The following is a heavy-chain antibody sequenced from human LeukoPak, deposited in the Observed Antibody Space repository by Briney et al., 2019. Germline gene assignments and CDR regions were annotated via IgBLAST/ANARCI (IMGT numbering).Heavy chain of an antibody. CDR2: IYSGGDT. D-gene: IGHD3-16*02. J-gene: IGHJ4*02. Sequence: GGSLRLSCAASGFTVSNNYMSWVRQAPGKGLEWVSIIYSGGDTYYADSVKGRVTISRDNSKNTLYLQMNSLRAEDTAVYYCARVIASGVDYWGQGTLVTVSS. CDR1: GFTVSNNY. CDR3: ARVIASGVDY. V-gene: IGHV3-53*01.